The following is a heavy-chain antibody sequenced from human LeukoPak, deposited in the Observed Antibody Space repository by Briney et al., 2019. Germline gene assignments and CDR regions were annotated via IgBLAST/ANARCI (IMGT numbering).Heavy chain of an antibody. Sequence: ASVKVSCKASGYTFTSYDINWVRQATGQGLEWMGWMNPNSGNTGYAQKFQGRVTMTRNTSISTAYMELSSLRSEDTAVYYCARVAGSGSYWVGYYYYGMDVWGQGTTVTVSS. CDR3: ARVAGSGSYWVGYYYYGMDV. J-gene: IGHJ6*02. CDR1: GYTFTSYD. V-gene: IGHV1-8*01. CDR2: MNPNSGNT. D-gene: IGHD3-10*01.